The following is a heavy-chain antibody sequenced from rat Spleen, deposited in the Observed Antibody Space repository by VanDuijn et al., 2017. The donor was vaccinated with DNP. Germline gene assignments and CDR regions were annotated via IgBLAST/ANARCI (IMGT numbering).Heavy chain of an antibody. J-gene: IGHJ4*01. CDR2: IIYDGSHT. Sequence: EVQLVESGGGVVQPGKSLKLSCAASGFSFSDSAMAWVRQSPKMGLEWVATIIYDGSHTFYRDSVTGRFTISRDNAKTTLYLQMDSLRSEDTATYYCATHGSISTISTGAMDVWGQGTSVTVSS. V-gene: IGHV5S10*01. CDR3: ATHGSISTISTGAMDV. D-gene: IGHD1-2*01. CDR1: GFSFSDSA.